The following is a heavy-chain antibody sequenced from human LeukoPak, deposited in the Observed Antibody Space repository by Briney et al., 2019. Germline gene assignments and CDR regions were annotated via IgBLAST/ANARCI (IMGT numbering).Heavy chain of an antibody. Sequence: GGSLRLSCTASGFTVSSAYMSWVRQAPGKGPAWVSVIYGDGTTYYADSVKGRFTISRDNSENTVFLQMHSLRAEDTAMYYCARGGVRHYWGQGTLVTVSS. D-gene: IGHD2-8*02. CDR2: IYGDGTT. CDR3: ARGGVRHY. V-gene: IGHV3-53*01. CDR1: GFTVSSAY. J-gene: IGHJ4*02.